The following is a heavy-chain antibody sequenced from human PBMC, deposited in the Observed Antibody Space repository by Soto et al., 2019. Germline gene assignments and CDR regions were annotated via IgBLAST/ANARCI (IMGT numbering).Heavy chain of an antibody. CDR1: VFTFSNYY. D-gene: IGHD2-21*02. Sequence: GWSLRLSCSVSVFTFSNYYIHWVRQAPGKGLEWVSSIRSGRDTFYADSVKGRFSISRDDATSSVSLQMNSLRGEDTAVYFCAREETAWPLAYGLDVWGQGTTVTVSS. J-gene: IGHJ6*02. V-gene: IGHV3-21*01. CDR3: AREETAWPLAYGLDV. CDR2: IRSGRDT.